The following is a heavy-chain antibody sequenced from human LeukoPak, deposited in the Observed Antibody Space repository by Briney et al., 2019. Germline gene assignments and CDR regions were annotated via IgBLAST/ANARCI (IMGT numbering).Heavy chain of an antibody. D-gene: IGHD1-1*01. CDR3: ARANLKPGTTIPFDF. Sequence: ASVRVSCKASGYTFTDYYIHWVRQAPGQGPEWMGWISPTSGGTNYAQKFQGRVTMTRDTSISTAYMELSGLRSDDTAVYYCARANLKPGTTIPFDFWGQGTLVTVSS. J-gene: IGHJ4*02. CDR1: GYTFTDYY. CDR2: ISPTSGGT. V-gene: IGHV1-2*02.